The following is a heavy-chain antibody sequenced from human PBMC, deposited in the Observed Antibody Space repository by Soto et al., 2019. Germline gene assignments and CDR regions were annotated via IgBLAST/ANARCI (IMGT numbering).Heavy chain of an antibody. J-gene: IGHJ4*02. CDR1: GYSFTSYW. CDR3: ARHAYGYNNYYFDY. CDR2: IYPGDSDI. Sequence: LKISCKGSGYSFTSYWIGWVRQMPGKGLEWMGIIYPGDSDIRYSPSFQGQVTISADKSISTAYLQWSSLKASGTAMYYCARHAYGYNNYYFDYWGQGTLVTVSS. V-gene: IGHV5-51*01. D-gene: IGHD4-4*01.